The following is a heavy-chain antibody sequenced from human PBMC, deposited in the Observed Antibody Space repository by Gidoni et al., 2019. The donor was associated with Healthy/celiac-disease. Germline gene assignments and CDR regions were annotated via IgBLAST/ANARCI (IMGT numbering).Heavy chain of an antibody. Sequence: QVQLVESGGGVVQPGRSLRLSCAASGFTFSSYGMHWVRQAPGKGLELVAVISYDGSNKYYSDSVKGRFTISRDNSKNTLYLQMNSLRAEDTAVYYCAKEGTILGGYSSGWFLAASYDYWGQGTLVTVSS. CDR3: AKEGTILGGYSSGWFLAASYDY. CDR2: ISYDGSNK. V-gene: IGHV3-30*18. CDR1: GFTFSSYG. J-gene: IGHJ4*02. D-gene: IGHD6-19*01.